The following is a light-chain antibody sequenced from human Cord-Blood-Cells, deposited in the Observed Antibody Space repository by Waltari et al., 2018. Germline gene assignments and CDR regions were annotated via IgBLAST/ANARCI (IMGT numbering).Light chain of an antibody. CDR2: YDG. CDR3: QVWDSSSDHLV. V-gene: IGLV3-21*04. CDR1: NIRSKS. J-gene: IGLJ1*01. Sequence: SYVLTQPPSVSVAQGKTARIPCGGNNIRSKSVHWYQKKPGQAPVLVIYYDGARPAGIPERCSCSNARSTYALSIGGVEAGYEADYYCQVWDSSSDHLVFGTGTKVTVL.